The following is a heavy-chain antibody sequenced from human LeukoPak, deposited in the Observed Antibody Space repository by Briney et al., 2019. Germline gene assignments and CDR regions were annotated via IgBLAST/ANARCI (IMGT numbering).Heavy chain of an antibody. CDR2: ISAYSDTG. Sequence: GASVKVSCKASGYTFTSYGLNWVRQAPGQGPEWVGWISAYSDTGNYAQTLQGRVTMTTDSSTSTAYMELRSLRSDDTAVYYCGGAIGGYYYIDVWGTGTTVTVSS. J-gene: IGHJ6*03. CDR3: GGAIGGYYYIDV. D-gene: IGHD3-10*01. V-gene: IGHV1-18*01. CDR1: GYTFTSYG.